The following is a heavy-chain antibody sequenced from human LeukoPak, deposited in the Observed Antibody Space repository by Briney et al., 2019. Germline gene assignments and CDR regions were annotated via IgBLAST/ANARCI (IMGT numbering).Heavy chain of an antibody. V-gene: IGHV3-9*01. CDR3: AKGQWLDY. CDR2: ISWNSGSI. D-gene: IGHD6-19*01. Sequence: GGSLRLSCAASGFTFDDYAMHWVRQAPGKGLEWVSGISWNSGSIGYADSVKGRFTISRDNAKNSLYLQMNSLRAEDTALYYCAKGQWLDYWGQGTLVTVSS. J-gene: IGHJ4*02. CDR1: GFTFDDYA.